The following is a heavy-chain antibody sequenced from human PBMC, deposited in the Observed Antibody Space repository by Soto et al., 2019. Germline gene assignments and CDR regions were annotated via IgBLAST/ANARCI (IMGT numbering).Heavy chain of an antibody. CDR1: GGSISSYY. J-gene: IGHJ4*02. Sequence: PSETLSLTCTVSGGSISSYYWSWIRQPPGKGLEWIGYIYYSGSTNYNPSLKSRVTISVDTSKNQFSLKLSSVTAADTAVYYCAREDYDILTGSSSLGAFDYWGQGTLVTVSS. V-gene: IGHV4-59*01. CDR3: AREDYDILTGSSSLGAFDY. D-gene: IGHD3-9*01. CDR2: IYYSGST.